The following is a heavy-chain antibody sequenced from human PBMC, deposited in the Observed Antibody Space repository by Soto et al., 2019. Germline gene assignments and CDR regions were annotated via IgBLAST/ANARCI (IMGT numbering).Heavy chain of an antibody. V-gene: IGHV2-26*01. CDR2: IFSNDEK. J-gene: IGHJ5*02. CDR3: ARTNSGSYYLIERNNWFDP. D-gene: IGHD1-26*01. CDR1: GFSLSNARMG. Sequence: QVTLKESGPVLVKPTETLTLTCTVSGFSLSNARMGVSWIRQPPGKALEWLAHIFSNDEKSYSTSLKSRLTISKDTSNSQVVLTMTNMDPVDTATNYCARTNSGSYYLIERNNWFDPWGQGTLVTVSS.